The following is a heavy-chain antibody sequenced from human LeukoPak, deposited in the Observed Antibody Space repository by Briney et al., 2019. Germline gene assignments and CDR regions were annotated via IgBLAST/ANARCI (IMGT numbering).Heavy chain of an antibody. J-gene: IGHJ4*02. CDR1: GFAFSNYW. CDR2: IISDGSTT. V-gene: IGHV3-74*03. D-gene: IGHD4-17*01. CDR3: ARDVGGDYYLDS. Sequence: GGFLLLSSAASGFAFSNYWMHWVRQVPGKGLVWLSRIISDGSTTTYADSVKGRFTISRDNAKNTLFLQMNSLRPEDTGVYFCARDVGGDYYLDSWGLGTLVTVSS.